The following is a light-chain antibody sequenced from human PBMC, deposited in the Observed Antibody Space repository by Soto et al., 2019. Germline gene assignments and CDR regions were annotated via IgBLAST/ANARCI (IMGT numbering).Light chain of an antibody. CDR2: GAS. Sequence: EIVLTQSPGTLSLSPGERATLSCRASQSVSSSDLAWYQQKPGQAPRLLIYGASSRATGIPDRFSGSGSGKAFTLTISRLEPEDFAVYYCQQYGSPPGTFGQGTKVEIK. CDR3: QQYGSPPGT. J-gene: IGKJ1*01. CDR1: QSVSSSD. V-gene: IGKV3-20*01.